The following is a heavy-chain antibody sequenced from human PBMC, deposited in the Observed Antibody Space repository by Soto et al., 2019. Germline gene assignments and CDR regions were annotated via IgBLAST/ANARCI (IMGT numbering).Heavy chain of an antibody. J-gene: IGHJ4*02. V-gene: IGHV3-7*04. CDR2: IKQDGSEY. Sequence: EVQLVESGGGLVQPGGALRLSCAASGFTFSTDWMTWVRQAPGKGLEWVANIKQDGSEYYYVGSVKGRFTISRDNAKNSLYLQMNSLRDEDTAVYYCARGAFPTWGSYPLDYWGQGTLVTVSS. D-gene: IGHD3-16*02. CDR1: GFTFSTDW. CDR3: ARGAFPTWGSYPLDY.